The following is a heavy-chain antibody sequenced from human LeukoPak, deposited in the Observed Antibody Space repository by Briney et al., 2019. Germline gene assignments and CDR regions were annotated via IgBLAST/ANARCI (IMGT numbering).Heavy chain of an antibody. V-gene: IGHV3-7*01. CDR1: GFTFSKNW. J-gene: IGHJ4*02. CDR2: IKEDGSEK. Sequence: GGSLRLSCAVSGFTFSKNWMSWVRQAPGKGPEWVANIKEDGSEKYYVDSVTGRFTISRDNADYSLHPQMNSLRVEDTAIYYCATSGNLGNDFWGQGTLVTVSS. D-gene: IGHD3-16*01. CDR3: ATSGNLGNDF.